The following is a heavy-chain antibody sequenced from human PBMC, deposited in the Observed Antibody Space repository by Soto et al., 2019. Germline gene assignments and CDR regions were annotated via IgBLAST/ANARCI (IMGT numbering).Heavy chain of an antibody. J-gene: IGHJ4*02. CDR1: GGSIISSNW. V-gene: IGHV4-4*02. Sequence: QVQLQESGPGMVKPSGTLSLTCAVSGGSIISSNWRSWVRQPPGKGLEWIGEIYHSGSTNYNPSLKSRVTISIDKSKNQFSLKLSSVTAADTAVYYCARRFRDTVMVLRFDYWGQGTLVTVSS. D-gene: IGHD5-18*01. CDR3: ARRFRDTVMVLRFDY. CDR2: IYHSGST.